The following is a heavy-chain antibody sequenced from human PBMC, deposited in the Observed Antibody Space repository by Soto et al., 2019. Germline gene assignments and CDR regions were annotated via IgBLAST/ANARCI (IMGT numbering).Heavy chain of an antibody. CDR1: GYTFRDYP. D-gene: IGHD3-10*01. V-gene: IGHV1-3*01. J-gene: IGHJ4*01. CDR3: ARKDYYTSGYYYFDY. CDR2: INPGNSDT. Sequence: ASVKVSCKASGYTFRDYPIHWVRQAPAQGLEWMRWINPGNSDTDSLEKFKGRVTITRDTSASTVNMELSSLRSEDTAVYYCARKDYYTSGYYYFDYWG.